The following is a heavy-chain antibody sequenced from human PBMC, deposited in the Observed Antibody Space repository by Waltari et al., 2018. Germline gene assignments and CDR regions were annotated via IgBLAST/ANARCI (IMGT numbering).Heavy chain of an antibody. Sequence: QVQLQQWGAGLLKPSETLSLTCAVYGGSFSGYYWSWIRQPPGKGLEWIGEINHSGSTNYNPSLKSRVTISVDTSKNQFSLKLSSVTAADTAVYYCARGREAAAGTYNWFDPWGQGTLVTVSS. D-gene: IGHD6-13*01. CDR2: INHSGST. J-gene: IGHJ5*02. CDR3: ARGREAAAGTYNWFDP. CDR1: GGSFSGYY. V-gene: IGHV4-34*01.